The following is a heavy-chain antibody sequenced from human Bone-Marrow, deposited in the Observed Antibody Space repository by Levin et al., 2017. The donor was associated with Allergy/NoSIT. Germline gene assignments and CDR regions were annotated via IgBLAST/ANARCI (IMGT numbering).Heavy chain of an antibody. D-gene: IGHD3-10*01. CDR2: ISAHNGNT. CDR1: GYTFTSSG. CDR3: ATDQIPGADGYDI. J-gene: IGHJ3*02. V-gene: IGHV1-18*04. Sequence: PGESLKISCTASGYTFTSSGITWVRQAPGQGLEWMAWISAHNGNTNYAQKFQDRVTLTTDTSTNTAYMEMRRLRSDDPAVYYCATDQIPGADGYDIWGQGTMVTVSS.